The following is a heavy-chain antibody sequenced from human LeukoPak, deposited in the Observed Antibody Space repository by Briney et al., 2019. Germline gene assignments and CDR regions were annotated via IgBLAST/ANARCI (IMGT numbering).Heavy chain of an antibody. CDR1: GFTFSDYY. CDR2: ISSGSTI. J-gene: IGHJ4*02. CDR3: ARGLYGDYDY. Sequence: GGSLRLSCAASGFTFSDYYMSWIRQAPGKGLEWVSYISSGSTIYYADSVKGRFTISRDNAKNSLYLQMNSLRAEDTAVYYCARGLYGDYDYWGQGTLVTVSS. V-gene: IGHV3-11*01. D-gene: IGHD4-17*01.